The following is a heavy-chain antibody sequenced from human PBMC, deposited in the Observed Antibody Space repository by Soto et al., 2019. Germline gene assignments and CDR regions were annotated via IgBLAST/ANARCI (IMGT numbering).Heavy chain of an antibody. CDR3: ASDYGSWSYRFDF. Sequence: SETQSLTCAVSGASISSADYSWSWLRQPPGKGLEWIGYIYYSGSTLYNPSLKSRVTISLDRSRNQFSLKLSSVTAADTAVYYCASDYGSWSYRFDFWGQGTLVTVSS. V-gene: IGHV4-30-2*01. J-gene: IGHJ4*02. CDR2: IYYSGST. D-gene: IGHD3-10*01. CDR1: GASISSADYS.